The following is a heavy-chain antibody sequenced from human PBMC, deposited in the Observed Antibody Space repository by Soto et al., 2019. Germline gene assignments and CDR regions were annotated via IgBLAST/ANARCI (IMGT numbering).Heavy chain of an antibody. Sequence: GSLSLSCAASGFTFSSYSMNWVRQAPGKGLEWVSSISSSSSYIYYADSVKGRFTISRDNAKNSLYLQMNSLRAEDTAVYYCARSLPCSGGSCYSTPPDYWGQGTLVTVSS. CDR2: ISSSSSYI. CDR3: ARSLPCSGGSCYSTPPDY. J-gene: IGHJ4*02. V-gene: IGHV3-21*01. CDR1: GFTFSSYS. D-gene: IGHD2-15*01.